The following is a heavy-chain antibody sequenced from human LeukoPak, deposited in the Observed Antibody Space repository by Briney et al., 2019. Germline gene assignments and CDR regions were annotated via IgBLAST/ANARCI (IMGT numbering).Heavy chain of an antibody. CDR3: ARDPYGDYGFDY. V-gene: IGHV4-30-4*08. CDR1: GGSISSGDYY. CDR2: IYYSGST. J-gene: IGHJ4*02. D-gene: IGHD4-17*01. Sequence: SETLSLTCTVSGGSISSGDYYWSWIRQPPGKGLEWIGYIYYSGSTYYNPSLKRRVTISVDTSKNQFSLKLSSVTAADTAVYYCARDPYGDYGFDYWGQGTLVTVSS.